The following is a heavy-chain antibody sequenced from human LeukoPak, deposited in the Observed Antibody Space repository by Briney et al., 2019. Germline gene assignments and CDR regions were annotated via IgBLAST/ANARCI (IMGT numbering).Heavy chain of an antibody. CDR1: GGSISSYY. CDR3: ALNPMGVGGVISGGFSQFDY. D-gene: IGHD3-16*02. V-gene: IGHV4-59*01. CDR2: IYYSGST. Sequence: PSETLSLTCTVSGGSISSYYWSWIRQPPGKGLEWIGYIYYSGSTNYNPSLKSRVTISVDTSKNQFSLKLSSVTAADTAVYYCALNPMGVGGVISGGFSQFDYWGQGTLVTVSS. J-gene: IGHJ4*02.